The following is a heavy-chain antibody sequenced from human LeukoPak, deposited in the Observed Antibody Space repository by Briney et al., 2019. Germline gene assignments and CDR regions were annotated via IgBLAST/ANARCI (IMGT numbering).Heavy chain of an antibody. CDR2: INHSGST. Sequence: SETLSLTCAVYGGSFSGYYWSWIRQPPGKGLEWIGEINHSGSTNYNPSLKSRVTISVDTSKNQFSPKLSSVTAADTAVYYCARGRRVAAAGTFDYWGQGTLVTVSS. CDR3: ARGRRVAAAGTFDY. CDR1: GGSFSGYY. D-gene: IGHD6-13*01. J-gene: IGHJ4*02. V-gene: IGHV4-34*01.